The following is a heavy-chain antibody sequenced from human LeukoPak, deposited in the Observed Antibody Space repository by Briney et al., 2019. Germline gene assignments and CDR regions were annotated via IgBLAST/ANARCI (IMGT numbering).Heavy chain of an antibody. Sequence: SETLSLTCTVSGGSISSYYWSWIRQSPGKGLECIGYIHYTGSTNYNPSLKSRVTISVDTSKNQFSLKLSSVTAADTAVYYCARGYMVVAATPLFDYWGQGTLVTVSS. CDR2: IHYTGST. J-gene: IGHJ4*02. V-gene: IGHV4-59*12. CDR1: GGSISSYY. D-gene: IGHD2-15*01. CDR3: ARGYMVVAATPLFDY.